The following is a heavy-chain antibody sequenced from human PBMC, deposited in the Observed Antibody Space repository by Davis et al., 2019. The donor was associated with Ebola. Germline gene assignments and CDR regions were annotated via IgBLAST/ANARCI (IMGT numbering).Heavy chain of an antibody. Sequence: GESLKISCAASGFTFDDYAMHWVRQAPGKGLVWVSRINGDETITAYADSVKGRFAISRDNTKNTLYLQMNSLRAEDTAVYYCTKDFDYVNGYWGQGTLVTVPS. CDR1: GFTFDDYA. J-gene: IGHJ4*02. CDR2: INGDETIT. D-gene: IGHD4-17*01. V-gene: IGHV3-74*01. CDR3: TKDFDYVNGY.